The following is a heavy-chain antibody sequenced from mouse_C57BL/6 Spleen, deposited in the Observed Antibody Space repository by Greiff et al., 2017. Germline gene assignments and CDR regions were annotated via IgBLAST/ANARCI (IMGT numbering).Heavy chain of an antibody. V-gene: IGHV3-1*01. J-gene: IGHJ2*01. CDR1: GYSITSGYD. Sequence: VKVEESGPGMVKPSQSLSLTCTVTGYSITSGYDWHWIRHFPGNKLEWMGYISYSGSTNYNPSLKSRISITHDTSKNHFFLKLNSVTTEDTATYYCARGIYDGYPYFDYWGQGTTLTVSS. CDR3: ARGIYDGYPYFDY. D-gene: IGHD2-3*01. CDR2: ISYSGST.